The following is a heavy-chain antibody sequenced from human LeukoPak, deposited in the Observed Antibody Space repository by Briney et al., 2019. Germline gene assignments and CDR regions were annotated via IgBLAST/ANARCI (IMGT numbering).Heavy chain of an antibody. CDR2: ISSSSSYI. D-gene: IGHD6-13*01. J-gene: IGHJ4*02. CDR1: GFTVSSNY. Sequence: GGSLRLSCAASGFTVSSNYMSWVRQAPGKGLEWVSSISSSSSYIYYADSVKGRFTISRDDAKNSLYLQMNSLRAEDTAVYYCASKSPNTSSSPFDYWGQGTLVTVSS. V-gene: IGHV3-21*01. CDR3: ASKSPNTSSSPFDY.